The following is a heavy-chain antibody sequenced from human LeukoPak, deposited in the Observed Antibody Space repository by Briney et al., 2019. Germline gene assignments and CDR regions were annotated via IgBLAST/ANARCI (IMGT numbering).Heavy chain of an antibody. D-gene: IGHD6-6*01. J-gene: IGHJ4*02. CDR2: IRPDGSEK. CDR1: GFIFSNYW. V-gene: IGHV3-7*01. CDR3: ARGGNSSWDY. Sequence: GGSLRLSCAASGFIFSNYWMSWVRQAPGKGLEWVANIRPDGSEKYYVDSLKGRFTISRDNAKNSLYLQMNSLRVEDTAVYYCARGGNSSWDYWGQGALVTVSS.